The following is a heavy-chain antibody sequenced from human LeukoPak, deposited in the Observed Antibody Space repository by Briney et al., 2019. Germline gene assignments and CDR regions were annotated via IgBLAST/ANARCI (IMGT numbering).Heavy chain of an antibody. CDR3: AKDGQRGVDYSDALDR. J-gene: IGHJ4*02. V-gene: IGHV3-30*02. CDR2: IWSEGTNR. Sequence: GGSLRLPCTTSGFTFSNYGMHWVRQAPGKALEWVALIWSEGTNRYYGDPVKGRFTISRDNLQRTVYLQMDSLRAEDTAVYYCAKDGQRGVDYSDALDRWGQGTLVTVSS. D-gene: IGHD4-17*01. CDR1: GFTFSNYG.